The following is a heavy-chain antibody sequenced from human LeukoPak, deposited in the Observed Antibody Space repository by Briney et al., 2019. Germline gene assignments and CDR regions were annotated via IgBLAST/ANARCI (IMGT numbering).Heavy chain of an antibody. CDR2: MNPNSGNT. J-gene: IGHJ3*02. V-gene: IGHV1-8*01. CDR1: GYTFTSYD. D-gene: IGHD2-2*02. CDR3: ARGSARVYCSSTSCYNNAFDI. Sequence: GASVNVSCKASGYTFTSYDINWVRQATGQGLEWMGWMNPNSGNTGYAQKFQGRVTMTRNTSISTAYMELSSLRSEDTAVYYCARGSARVYCSSTSCYNNAFDIWGQGTMVTVSS.